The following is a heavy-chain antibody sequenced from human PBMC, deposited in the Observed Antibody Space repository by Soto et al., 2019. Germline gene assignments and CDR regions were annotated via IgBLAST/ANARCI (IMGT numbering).Heavy chain of an antibody. CDR1: GASFTNNDW. V-gene: IGHV4-4*02. CDR2: IYRTGST. J-gene: IGHJ4*02. Sequence: ASETLSLTFAVSGASFTNNDWWTWDRQPPGRGLEWIGEIYRTGSTNYNPSLKSRVTISLDKSENQFSLKVTSLTAADTAVYYCASRDPGTSVDYWGQGTLVTVSS. CDR3: ASRDPGTSVDY. D-gene: IGHD1-7*01.